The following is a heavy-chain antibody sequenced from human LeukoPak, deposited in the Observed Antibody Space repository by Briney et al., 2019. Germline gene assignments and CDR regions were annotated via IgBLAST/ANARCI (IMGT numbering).Heavy chain of an antibody. CDR2: INPNSGGT. V-gene: IGHV1-2*02. Sequence: ASVKVSCKASGYTFTGYYMHWVRQAPGQGLEWMGWINPNSGGTNYAQKVQGRVTMTRDTSISTAYMELSSLRSDDTAVYYCARTHYTTSSDYWGQGTLVTVSS. J-gene: IGHJ4*02. CDR1: GYTFTGYY. CDR3: ARTHYTTSSDY. D-gene: IGHD6-6*01.